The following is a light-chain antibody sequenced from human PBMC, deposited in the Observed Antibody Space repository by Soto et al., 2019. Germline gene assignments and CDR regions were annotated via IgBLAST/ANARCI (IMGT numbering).Light chain of an antibody. CDR2: EVN. V-gene: IGLV2-8*01. CDR1: SSDVGGYNY. Sequence: QSVLTQPPSASGSPGQSVAISCTGTSSDVGGYNYVSWYQQHPGKAPKLMIYEVNKRPSGVPDRFSGSKSGNTASLTVSGLQAEVEADYYCSSYAGSSNVFGTGTKGTVL. J-gene: IGLJ1*01. CDR3: SSYAGSSNV.